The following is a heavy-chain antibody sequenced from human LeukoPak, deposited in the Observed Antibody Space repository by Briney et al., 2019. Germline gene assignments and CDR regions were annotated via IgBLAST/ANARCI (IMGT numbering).Heavy chain of an antibody. V-gene: IGHV4-61*01. CDR1: GGSVSSGSYY. CDR3: ARQGGFGMAPSNWFDP. CDR2: IYYSGST. Sequence: SGPGLVKPSETLSLTCTVSGGSVSSGSYYWRWIRQPPGKGLEWIGYIYYSGSTYYNPSLKSRVTISVDTSKNQFSLKLSSVTAADTAVYYCARQGGFGMAPSNWFDPWGQGTLVTVSS. J-gene: IGHJ5*02. D-gene: IGHD3-16*01.